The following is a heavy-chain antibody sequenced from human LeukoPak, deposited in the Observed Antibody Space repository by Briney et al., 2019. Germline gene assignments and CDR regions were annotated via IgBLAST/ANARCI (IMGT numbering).Heavy chain of an antibody. CDR3: ARQYGDAFDI. D-gene: IGHD2-2*01. Sequence: GGSLSLSCAASGFTFSSYWMHWVRQPPGKGLVWVSRINNDGSSTSYADSVKGRFTISRDNAKNTLYLQMNSLRGEDTALYYCARQYGDAFDIWGQGTMVTVSS. J-gene: IGHJ3*02. CDR2: INNDGSST. CDR1: GFTFSSYW. V-gene: IGHV3-74*01.